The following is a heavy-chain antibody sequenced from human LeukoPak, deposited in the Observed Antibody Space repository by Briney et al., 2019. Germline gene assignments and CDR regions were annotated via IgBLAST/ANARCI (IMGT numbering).Heavy chain of an antibody. J-gene: IGHJ6*03. Sequence: ASVKVSRKASIYIFSNYGVNWVRQAPGQGLEWMGWISAYHGNTNYAQKFQARVTMTTDASTNTAHLEVRGLRFDDTAVYYCARGFGEAPHYYNYYYMDVWDRGTTVIVSS. CDR2: ISAYHGNT. CDR1: IYIFSNYG. V-gene: IGHV1-18*01. CDR3: ARGFGEAPHYYNYYYMDV. D-gene: IGHD3-10*01.